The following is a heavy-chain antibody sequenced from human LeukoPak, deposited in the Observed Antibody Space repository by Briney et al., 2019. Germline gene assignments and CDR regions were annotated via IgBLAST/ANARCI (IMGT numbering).Heavy chain of an antibody. Sequence: EASVKLSCKASGYSFTDYYIHWVRQAPGQGFEWMGWINTRSGGTKTAQNFQGRVTMTRDTSITTVYMELNSLISDDTAVYFCARGRGDYDCPDTWGQGTLVTVSS. D-gene: IGHD2-21*02. CDR2: INTRSGGT. CDR3: ARGRGDYDCPDT. J-gene: IGHJ5*02. CDR1: GYSFTDYY. V-gene: IGHV1-2*02.